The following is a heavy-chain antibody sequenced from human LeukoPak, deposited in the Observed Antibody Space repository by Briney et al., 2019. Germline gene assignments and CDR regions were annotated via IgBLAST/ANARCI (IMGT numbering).Heavy chain of an antibody. CDR3: ARAWLIKKRYDSSGYLAY. D-gene: IGHD3-22*01. J-gene: IGHJ4*02. Sequence: ASVKVSCKASGYTFTSYYMHWVRQAPGQGLEWMGWINPNSGGTNYAQKFQGRVTMTRDTSISTAYMELSGLRSDDTAVYYCARAWLIKKRYDSSGYLAYWGQGTLVTVSS. V-gene: IGHV1-2*02. CDR1: GYTFTSYY. CDR2: INPNSGGT.